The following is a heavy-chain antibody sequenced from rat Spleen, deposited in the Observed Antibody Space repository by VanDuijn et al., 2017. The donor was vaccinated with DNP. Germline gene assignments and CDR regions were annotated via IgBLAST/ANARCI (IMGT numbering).Heavy chain of an antibody. V-gene: IGHV5-29*01. D-gene: IGHD1-9*01. CDR2: ISYDGSST. Sequence: EVQLVESDGGLVQPGRSLKLSCAASGFTFSDYYMAWVRQAPTKGLEWVATISYDGSSTYYRDSVKGRFTISRDNAKSTLYLQMSSLRSEDTATYYCARRYGYTYWYFDFWGPGTMVTVSS. CDR3: ARRYGYTYWYFDF. CDR1: GFTFSDYY. J-gene: IGHJ1*01.